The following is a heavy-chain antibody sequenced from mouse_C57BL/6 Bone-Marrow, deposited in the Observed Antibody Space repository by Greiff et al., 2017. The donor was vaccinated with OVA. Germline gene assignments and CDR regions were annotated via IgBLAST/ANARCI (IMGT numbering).Heavy chain of an antibody. CDR1: GFTFNTYA. CDR3: VRDDYGSSWNWFAY. V-gene: IGHV10-3*01. D-gene: IGHD1-1*01. CDR2: IRRKSSNYAT. Sequence: EVKLMESGGGLVQPKGSLKLSCAASGFTFNTYAMHWVRQAPGKGLEWVARIRRKSSNYATYYADSVKDRFTISRDDSQSMLYLQMNNLKTEDTAMYYCVRDDYGSSWNWFAYWGQGTLVTVSA. J-gene: IGHJ3*01.